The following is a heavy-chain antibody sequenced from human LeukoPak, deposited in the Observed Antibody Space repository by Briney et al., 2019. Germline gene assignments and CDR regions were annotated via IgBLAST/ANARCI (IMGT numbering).Heavy chain of an antibody. CDR2: ISGSGGST. Sequence: SGGSLRLSCAASGFTFSSYAMSWVRQAPGKGLEWVSAISGSGGSTYYADSVKGRFTISRDNSKNTLYLQMNSLRAEDTAVYYCAKGFGGYGGFDYWGQGTLVTVSS. CDR3: AKGFGGYGGFDY. V-gene: IGHV3-23*01. J-gene: IGHJ4*02. CDR1: GFTFSSYA. D-gene: IGHD5-12*01.